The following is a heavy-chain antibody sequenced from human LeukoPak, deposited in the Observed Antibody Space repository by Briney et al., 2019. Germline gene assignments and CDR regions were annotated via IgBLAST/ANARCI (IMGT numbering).Heavy chain of an antibody. Sequence: SETLSLTCTVSGGSISSYYWSWIRQPPGKGLEWIGYIYYSGSTNYNPSLKSRVTISVDTSKNQFSLKLGSVTAADTAVYYCARGPLHHLYYFDYWGQGTLVTVSS. CDR2: IYYSGST. CDR1: GGSISSYY. CDR3: ARGPLHHLYYFDY. J-gene: IGHJ4*02. D-gene: IGHD1-14*01. V-gene: IGHV4-59*01.